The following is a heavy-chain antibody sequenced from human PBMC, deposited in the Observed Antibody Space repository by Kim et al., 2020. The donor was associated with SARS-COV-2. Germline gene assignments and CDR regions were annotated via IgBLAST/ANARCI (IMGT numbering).Heavy chain of an antibody. J-gene: IGHJ4*02. V-gene: IGHV1-8*01. Sequence: YAQKFQGRVTMTRNTSISTAYMELSSLRSEDTAVYYCARVLTTVVTPLRYWGQGTLVTVSS. D-gene: IGHD4-17*01. CDR3: ARVLTTVVTPLRY.